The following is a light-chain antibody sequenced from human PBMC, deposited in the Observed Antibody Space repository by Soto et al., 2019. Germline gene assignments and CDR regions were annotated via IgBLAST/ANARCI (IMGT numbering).Light chain of an antibody. J-gene: IGKJ1*01. V-gene: IGKV1-5*01. Sequence: DIQMTHSPSTLSASVGDRVTITCRASQSISSWLAWYQQKPGKAPKLLIYDASSLESGVPSRFSGSGSGTEFTLTISSLQPDDFATYYCQQYNSYWMFGQGTKV. CDR1: QSISSW. CDR3: QQYNSYWM. CDR2: DAS.